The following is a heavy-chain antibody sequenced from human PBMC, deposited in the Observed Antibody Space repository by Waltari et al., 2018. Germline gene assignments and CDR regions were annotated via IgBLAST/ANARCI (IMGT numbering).Heavy chain of an antibody. Sequence: EVQLVESGGGLVQPGGSLRLSCAASGFTFSSDAMSGVRQAPGKGLEGVSAISGSGGSPYYADSVKVRFTISRDNSMNTLYLQMNSLRAEDTAVYYCAKGRIVGAPDGAFDIWGQGTMVTVSS. D-gene: IGHD1-26*01. CDR2: ISGSGGSP. J-gene: IGHJ3*02. CDR1: GFTFSSDA. CDR3: AKGRIVGAPDGAFDI. V-gene: IGHV3-23*04.